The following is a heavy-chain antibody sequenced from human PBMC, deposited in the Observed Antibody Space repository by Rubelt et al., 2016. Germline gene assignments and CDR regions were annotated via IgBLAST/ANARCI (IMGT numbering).Heavy chain of an antibody. V-gene: IGHV3-23*01. CDR3: AKESSGWYGVGYYFDY. CDR2: ISGSGGST. CDR1: TFSSYA. Sequence: TFSSYAMSWVRQAPGKGLEWVSGISGSGGSTYYADSVKGRFTISRDNSKNTVYLQMNSLRAEDTAVYYCAKESSGWYGVGYYFDYWGQGTLVTVSS. D-gene: IGHD6-19*01. J-gene: IGHJ4*02.